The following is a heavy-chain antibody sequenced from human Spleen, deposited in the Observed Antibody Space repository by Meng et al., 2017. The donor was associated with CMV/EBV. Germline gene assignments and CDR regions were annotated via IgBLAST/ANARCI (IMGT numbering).Heavy chain of an antibody. D-gene: IGHD2-2*01. CDR2: INHSGST. CDR1: GGSFSGYY. J-gene: IGHJ4*02. CDR3: ARESPSGPAAVY. V-gene: IGHV4-34*01. Sequence: SETLSLTCAVYGGSFSGYYWSWIRQPPGKGLEWIGEINHSGSTNYNPSLKSRVTISVDTSKNQFSLKLSSVTAADTAVYYCARESPSGPAAVYWGQGTLVTVSS.